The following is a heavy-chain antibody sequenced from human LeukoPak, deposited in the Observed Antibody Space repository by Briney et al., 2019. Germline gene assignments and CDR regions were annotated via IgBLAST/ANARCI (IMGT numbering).Heavy chain of an antibody. D-gene: IGHD5-18*01. CDR3: ASQSGYSYGFSFDY. Sequence: SETLSLTCTVSGGSISSGGYYWSWIRQPPGKGLEWIGYIYHSGSTYYNPSLKSRVTISVDRSKNQFSLKLSSVAAAHTAVYYCASQSGYSYGFSFDYWGQGTLVTVSS. CDR2: IYHSGST. J-gene: IGHJ4*02. CDR1: GGSISSGGYY. V-gene: IGHV4-30-2*01.